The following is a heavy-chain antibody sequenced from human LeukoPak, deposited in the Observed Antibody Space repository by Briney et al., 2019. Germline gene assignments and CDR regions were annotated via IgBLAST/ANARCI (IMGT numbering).Heavy chain of an antibody. J-gene: IGHJ4*02. Sequence: VKPSEALSLTCTVSGGSISSYYWCWIRQPPGKGLEWIGYIYYSGSTNYNPSLKSRVTISVDTSKNQFSLKLSSVTAADTAVYYCARHEIAAAGADYWGQGTLVTVSS. CDR2: IYYSGST. D-gene: IGHD6-13*01. V-gene: IGHV4-59*08. CDR3: ARHEIAAAGADY. CDR1: GGSISSYY.